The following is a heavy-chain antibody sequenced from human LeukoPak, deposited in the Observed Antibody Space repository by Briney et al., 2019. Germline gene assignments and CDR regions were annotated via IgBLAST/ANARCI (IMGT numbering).Heavy chain of an antibody. CDR3: ARGLMRVTTSSI. D-gene: IGHD4-17*01. V-gene: IGHV1-8*01. J-gene: IGHJ3*02. Sequence: ASVKVSCKASGYTFTSYDINWVRQATGQGLEWMGWMNPNSGNTGYAQKFQGRVTMTRNTSISTAYMELSSLRSEDTAVYYCARGLMRVTTSSIWGQGTMVTVSS. CDR2: MNPNSGNT. CDR1: GYTFTSYD.